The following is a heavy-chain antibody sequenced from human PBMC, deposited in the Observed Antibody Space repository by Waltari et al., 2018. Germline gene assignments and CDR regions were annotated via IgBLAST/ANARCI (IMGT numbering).Heavy chain of an antibody. CDR1: GYSISSGYY. D-gene: IGHD6-6*01. V-gene: IGHV4-38-2*01. J-gene: IGHJ6*03. Sequence: QVQLQESGPGLVKPSETLSLTCAVSGYSISSGYYWGWIRQPPGKGLEWIGSIYHSGSTYYNPSLKSRVTISVDTSKNQFSLKLSSVTAADTAVYYCARGREYSSYAALRPSLNYYYYMDVWGKGTTVTVSS. CDR2: IYHSGST. CDR3: ARGREYSSYAALRPSLNYYYYMDV.